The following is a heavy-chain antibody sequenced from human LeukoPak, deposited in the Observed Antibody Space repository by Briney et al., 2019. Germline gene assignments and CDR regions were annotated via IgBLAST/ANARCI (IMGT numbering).Heavy chain of an antibody. Sequence: GGSLRLSCSASGFTFSTHTMHWVRQAPGKGLEYVSSVVNDGARTWYADSVKGRVTISRGNSKNTLYLQMSALRGEDTAVYHCVKDLSGTYSFDNWGQGTLVTVSS. J-gene: IGHJ4*02. CDR1: GFTFSTHT. CDR3: VKDLSGTYSFDN. V-gene: IGHV3-64D*09. CDR2: VVNDGART. D-gene: IGHD1-26*01.